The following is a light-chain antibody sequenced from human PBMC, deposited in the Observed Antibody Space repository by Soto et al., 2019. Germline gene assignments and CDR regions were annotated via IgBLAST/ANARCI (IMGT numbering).Light chain of an antibody. CDR1: QRISSR. CDR2: DAS. J-gene: IGKJ4*01. Sequence: DIEMTQSPSTLSASVGDRVTITCRASQRISSRLAWYQKKPAKAPKLLIYDASNLERGVPPRFRGSGTGTEYTFTISSLQAEDNGTYYCQQYENLPLTFVGGTKVDIK. V-gene: IGKV1-5*01. CDR3: QQYENLPLT.